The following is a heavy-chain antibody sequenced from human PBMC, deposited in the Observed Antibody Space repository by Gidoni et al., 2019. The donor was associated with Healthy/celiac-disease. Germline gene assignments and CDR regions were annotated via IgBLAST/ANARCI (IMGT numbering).Heavy chain of an antibody. Sequence: QVQLVESGGGLVKPGGSLRLSCAASGFPFSDYYMSWIRQAPGKGLEWVSYSSSSGSTIYYADSVKCRFTISRDNAKNSLYLQMNSLRAEDTAVYYCARAKRWLQRCIDYWGQGTLVTVSS. CDR3: ARAKRWLQRCIDY. D-gene: IGHD5-12*01. CDR1: GFPFSDYY. CDR2: SSSSGSTI. J-gene: IGHJ4*02. V-gene: IGHV3-11*01.